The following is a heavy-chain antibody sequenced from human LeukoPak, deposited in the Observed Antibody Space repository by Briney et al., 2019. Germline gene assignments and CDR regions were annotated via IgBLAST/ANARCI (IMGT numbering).Heavy chain of an antibody. V-gene: IGHV3-74*01. CDR1: GFTFSTYW. CDR2: INADGSTT. D-gene: IGHD5/OR15-5a*01. J-gene: IGHJ4*02. Sequence: PGGSLRLSCAASGFTFSTYWMHWVRQAPGKGLVWVSRINADGSTTSYADSVKGRFTISRDNAKNTLCLQMDSLRAEDTAVYFCARGLRGSTPYYFDHWGQGALVTVSS. CDR3: ARGLRGSTPYYFDH.